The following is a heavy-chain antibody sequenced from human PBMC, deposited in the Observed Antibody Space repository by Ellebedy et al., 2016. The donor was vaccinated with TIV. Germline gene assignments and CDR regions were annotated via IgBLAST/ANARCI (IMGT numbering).Heavy chain of an antibody. J-gene: IGHJ3*01. D-gene: IGHD2-21*01. CDR1: GYSPTELS. CDR3: ATDSSKSRLVMVASAQAFDV. CDR2: FDPEDGET. V-gene: IGHV1-24*01. Sequence: AASVKVSCKVSGYSPTELSMHWVRQAPGKGLEWMGGFDPEDGETTYAQKFQGRIILTEDTSSDTAYMELSNLRSEDTAVYFCATDSSKSRLVMVASAQAFDVWGQGTLVTVSS.